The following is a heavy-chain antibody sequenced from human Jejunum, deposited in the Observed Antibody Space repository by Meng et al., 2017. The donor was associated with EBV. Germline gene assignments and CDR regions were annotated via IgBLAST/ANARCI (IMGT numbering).Heavy chain of an antibody. J-gene: IGHJ2*01. CDR1: ASTFAGYY. Sequence: GQLVQSGAEGKKPGASVKVSCKASASTFAGYYMHWVRQAPGQGLEWMGRINPNSGGANYAQKFQGRVTMTRDTSISTAYMELSRLRSDDTAVYYCAREGLVGDLRYFDLWGRGTLVTVSS. CDR2: INPNSGGA. V-gene: IGHV1-2*06. CDR3: AREGLVGDLRYFDL. D-gene: IGHD3-16*01.